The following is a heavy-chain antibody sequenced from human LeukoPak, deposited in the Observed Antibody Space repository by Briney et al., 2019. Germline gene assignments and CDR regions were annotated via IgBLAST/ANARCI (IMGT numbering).Heavy chain of an antibody. CDR2: ISYDGSNK. CDR1: GFTFSSYA. V-gene: IGHV3-30*04. CDR3: ARVTGGSFDY. D-gene: IGHD7-27*01. Sequence: GGSLRLSCAASGFTFSSYAMHWVRQAPGKGLEWVAVISYDGSNKYYADSVKGRFTISRDNSKNTLYLQMNSLRAEDTAAYYCARVTGGSFDYWGQGTLVTVSS. J-gene: IGHJ4*02.